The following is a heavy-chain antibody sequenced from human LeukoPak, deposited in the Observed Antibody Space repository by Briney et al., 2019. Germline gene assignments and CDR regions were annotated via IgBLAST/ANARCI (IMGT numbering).Heavy chain of an antibody. J-gene: IGHJ4*02. CDR2: IYYSGST. D-gene: IGHD6-19*01. CDR3: ARSPMSSGWYYFDY. V-gene: IGHV4-59*01. Sequence: SETLSLTCTVSGGSISSYYRSWIRQPPGKGLEWIGYIYYSGSTNYNPSLKSRVTISVDTSKNQFSLKLSSVTAADTAVYYCARSPMSSGWYYFDYWGQGTLVTVSS. CDR1: GGSISSYY.